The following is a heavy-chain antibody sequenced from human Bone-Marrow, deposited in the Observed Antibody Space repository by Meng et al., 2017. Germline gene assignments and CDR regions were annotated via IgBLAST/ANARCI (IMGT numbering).Heavy chain of an antibody. CDR3: TRGQDYIWGPE. Sequence: VQLHEWGAGLLKPSETLSLTCDVYGGSFGDYYAWVRQPPGKGLEWIGEIGHSGMTVYSPALKSRVTVSLDTSKDTEQFFLQMKYVTAADTAVYYCTRGQDYIWGPEWGQGTLVTVSS. D-gene: IGHD3-16*01. V-gene: IGHV4-34*01. CDR1: GGSFGDYY. J-gene: IGHJ1*01. CDR2: IGHSGMT.